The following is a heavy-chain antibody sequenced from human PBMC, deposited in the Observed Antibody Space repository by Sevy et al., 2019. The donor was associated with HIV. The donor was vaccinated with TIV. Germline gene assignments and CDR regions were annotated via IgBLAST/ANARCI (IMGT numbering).Heavy chain of an antibody. CDR1: GYTFTDYF. CDR2: INPNNGDT. V-gene: IGHV1-2*02. J-gene: IGHJ4*02. Sequence: ASVKVSCKASGYTFTDYFMHWVRQAPGQGLEWMGWINPNNGDTKYAQKFQGRVTVTRDTSIRTAYMELSSLGFDDKAVYYCASPGGYRYGSLLDNWGQGTLVTVSS. D-gene: IGHD5-18*01. CDR3: ASPGGYRYGSLLDN.